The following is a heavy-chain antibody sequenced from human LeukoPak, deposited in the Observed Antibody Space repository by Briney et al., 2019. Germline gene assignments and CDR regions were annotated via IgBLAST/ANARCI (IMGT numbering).Heavy chain of an antibody. CDR2: ISSSGSTI. CDR1: GFTFSSYE. Sequence: GGSLRLSCAASGFTFSSYEMNWVRQAPGKGLEWVSYISSSGSTIYYADSVKGRFTISRDNAKNSLYLQMNSLRAEDTAVYYCARDRRYFDWLPYNWFDPWGQGTLVTVSS. CDR3: ARDRRYFDWLPYNWFDP. V-gene: IGHV3-48*03. J-gene: IGHJ5*02. D-gene: IGHD3-9*01.